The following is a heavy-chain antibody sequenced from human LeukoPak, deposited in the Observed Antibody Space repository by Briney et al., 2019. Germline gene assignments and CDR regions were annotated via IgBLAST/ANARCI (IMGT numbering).Heavy chain of an antibody. CDR2: INPNSGGT. CDR1: GYTFTGYY. CDR3: ARAGDYYSYGMDV. J-gene: IGHJ6*02. Sequence: GASVKVSCKASGYTFTGYYMHWVRQAPGQGLEWMGWINPNSGGTNYAQKFQGRVTMTRDTSISTAYMELSRLRSDDTAVYYCARAGDYYSYGMDVWGQGTAVTVSS. V-gene: IGHV1-2*02. D-gene: IGHD7-27*01.